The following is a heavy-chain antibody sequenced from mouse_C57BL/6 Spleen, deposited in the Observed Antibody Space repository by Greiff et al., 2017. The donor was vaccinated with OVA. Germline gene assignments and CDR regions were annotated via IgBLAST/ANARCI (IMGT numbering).Heavy chain of an antibody. V-gene: IGHV14-1*01. CDR3: TYGSRPSGFAY. CDR2: IDPEDGDT. J-gene: IGHJ3*01. D-gene: IGHD1-1*01. Sequence: VQLQQSGAELVRPGASVKLSCTASGFNIKDYYMHWVKQRPEQGLEWIGRIDPEDGDTEYAPKFQGKATMTADTSSNTAYLQLSSLTSEDTAVYYCTYGSRPSGFAYWGQGTLVTVSA. CDR1: GFNIKDYY.